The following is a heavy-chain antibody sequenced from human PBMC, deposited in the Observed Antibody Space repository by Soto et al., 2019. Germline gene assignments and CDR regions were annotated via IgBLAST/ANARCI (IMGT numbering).Heavy chain of an antibody. CDR3: ARDMYSSDYFVKWFEP. J-gene: IGHJ5*02. CDR2: ISHDGINK. Sequence: QVRLVESGGGVVQPGRSLRLSCTASGFSFSSYAMYWFRQPPGKGLEWVAVISHDGINKHYADSVKGRVTVSRDNSNHSLDLQLNSLRGEDTAMYYCARDMYSSDYFVKWFEPWSQGTPVTVSS. CDR1: GFSFSSYA. D-gene: IGHD6-19*01. V-gene: IGHV3-30-3*01.